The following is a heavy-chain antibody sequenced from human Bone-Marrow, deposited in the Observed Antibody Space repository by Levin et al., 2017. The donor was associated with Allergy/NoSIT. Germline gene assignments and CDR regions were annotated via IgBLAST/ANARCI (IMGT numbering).Heavy chain of an antibody. J-gene: IGHJ4*02. CDR3: AQRDCSSGLCERDY. Sequence: SETLSLTCTIYGGSISTSYWTWIRQPPGGGLEWIGEINHSGTSNYSPSLESRVTISIDTSKNHFSLTLSSVTAADTAVYYCAQRDCSSGLCERDYWGQGKLVTVSS. CDR1: GGSISTSY. D-gene: IGHD2-2*01. CDR2: INHSGTS. V-gene: IGHV4-34*01.